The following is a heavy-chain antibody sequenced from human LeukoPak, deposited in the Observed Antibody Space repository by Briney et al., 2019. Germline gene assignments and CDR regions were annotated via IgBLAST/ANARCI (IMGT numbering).Heavy chain of an antibody. D-gene: IGHD5-18*01. J-gene: IGHJ4*02. CDR2: IYSGGST. CDR3: ASQRGYSYGQDLDY. Sequence: PGGSLRLSCAASGFTVSSNYMSWVRQAPGKGLEWVSVIYSGGSTYYADSVKGRFTISRDNSKNTLYLQMNSLRAEDTAVYYCASQRGYSYGQDLDYWGQGTLVTVSS. V-gene: IGHV3-66*04. CDR1: GFTVSSNY.